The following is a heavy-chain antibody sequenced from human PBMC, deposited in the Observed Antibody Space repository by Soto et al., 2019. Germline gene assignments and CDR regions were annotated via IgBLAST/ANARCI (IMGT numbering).Heavy chain of an antibody. CDR2: INHSGST. V-gene: IGHV4-34*01. Sequence: PSETLSLTCAVYGGYCSGYYWSWIRQPPGKGLEWIGEINHSGSTYYNPSLKSRVTISVDTSKNQFSLKLSSVTAADTAVYYCARLAFDWLLFDYWGQGTMVTVSS. CDR3: ARLAFDWLLFDY. J-gene: IGHJ4*03. D-gene: IGHD3-9*01. CDR1: GGYCSGYY.